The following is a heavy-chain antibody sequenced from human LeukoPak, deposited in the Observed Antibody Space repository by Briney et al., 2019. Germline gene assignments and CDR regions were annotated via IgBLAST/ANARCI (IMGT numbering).Heavy chain of an antibody. CDR2: ISYDGSNK. CDR3: AREGIVVVPTFDY. J-gene: IGHJ4*02. V-gene: IGHV3-30-3*01. D-gene: IGHD2-2*01. CDR1: GFTFSSYA. Sequence: GGSLRLSCAASGFTFSSYAMHWVRQAPGKGLEWVAVISYDGSNKYYAGSVKGRFTISRDNSKNTLYLQMNSLRAEDTAVYYCAREGIVVVPTFDYWGQGTLVTVSS.